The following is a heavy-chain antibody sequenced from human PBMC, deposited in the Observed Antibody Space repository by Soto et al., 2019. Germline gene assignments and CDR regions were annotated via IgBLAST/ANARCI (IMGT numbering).Heavy chain of an antibody. CDR1: GFILNNYW. D-gene: IGHD1-26*01. V-gene: IGHV3-74*01. CDR3: ARGSGPRGRPY. Sequence: GGSMRLSCAASGFILNNYWMHWVRQAPGKGLVWVARINGDGSTTTYVGSAKGRFTISRDNAKNTVYRQRNSLRVEYTSVYCGARGSGPRGRPYWCQGVFVTDSS. CDR2: INGDGSTT. J-gene: IGHJ4*02.